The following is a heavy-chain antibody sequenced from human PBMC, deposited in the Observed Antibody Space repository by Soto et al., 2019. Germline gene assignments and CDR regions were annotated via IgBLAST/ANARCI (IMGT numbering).Heavy chain of an antibody. V-gene: IGHV3-23*01. CDR2: ISGSGGST. J-gene: IGHJ4*02. D-gene: IGHD1-26*01. CDR1: GFTFSSYA. Sequence: GGSLRLSCAASGFTFSSYAMSWVRQAPGKGLEWVSVISGSGGSTHYADSVKGRSTISRDNSKNTLHLQVNSLRGEDTAVYYCAKEADIGGYYPDYWGQGTQVTVS. CDR3: AKEADIGGYYPDY.